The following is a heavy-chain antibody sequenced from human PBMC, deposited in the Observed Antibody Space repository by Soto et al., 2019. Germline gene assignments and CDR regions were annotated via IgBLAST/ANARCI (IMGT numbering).Heavy chain of an antibody. CDR3: AREDYGDYSGFDY. V-gene: IGHV4-31*03. Sequence: PSETLSLTCTVSGGSISSGGYYWSWIRQPPGKGLEWIGYIYYSGSTYYNPSLKSRVTISVDTSKNQFSLKLSSVTAADTAVYYCAREDYGDYSGFDYWGQGTLVTVSS. D-gene: IGHD4-17*01. CDR1: GGSISSGGYY. J-gene: IGHJ4*02. CDR2: IYYSGST.